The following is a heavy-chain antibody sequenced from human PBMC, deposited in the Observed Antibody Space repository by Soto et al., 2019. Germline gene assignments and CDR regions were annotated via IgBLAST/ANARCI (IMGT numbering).Heavy chain of an antibody. V-gene: IGHV3-30*18. CDR1: GFTFSSYG. CDR3: SKEGSWQQLFYYYGMDV. J-gene: IGHJ6*02. CDR2: ISYDGSNK. D-gene: IGHD6-13*01. Sequence: GGSLRLSCAASGFTFSSYGMHWVRQAPGKGLEWVAVISYDGSNKYYADSVKGRFTISRDNSKNTLYLQMNSLRAEDTAVYYCSKEGSWQQLFYYYGMDVWGQGTTVTVSS.